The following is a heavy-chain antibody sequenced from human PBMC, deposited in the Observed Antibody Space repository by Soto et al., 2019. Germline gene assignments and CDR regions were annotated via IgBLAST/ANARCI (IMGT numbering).Heavy chain of an antibody. D-gene: IGHD3-9*01. J-gene: IGHJ4*02. CDR1: GFTFSSYG. CDR2: IWYDGSNK. V-gene: IGHV3-33*01. Sequence: QVQLVESGGGVVQPGRSLRLSCAASGFTFSSYGMHWVRQAPGKGLEWVAVIWYDGSNKYYADSVKGRFTISRDNSKNTLYLQMKSLRAEDPAVYYCARASRYYDILTGLSYWGQGTLVPVSS. CDR3: ARASRYYDILTGLSY.